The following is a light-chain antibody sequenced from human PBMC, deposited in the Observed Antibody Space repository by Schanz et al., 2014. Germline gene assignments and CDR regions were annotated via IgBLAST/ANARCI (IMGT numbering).Light chain of an antibody. V-gene: IGLV2-11*01. CDR2: NVN. CDR1: SSDVGSYDY. J-gene: IGLJ3*02. Sequence: QSALIQPPSVSGSPGQSVTISCTGTSSDVGSYDYVSWYQQHPGTVPKPMIYNVNTRPSGVPDRFSGSKSGNTASLTISGLQSEDEADYYCCSYAGSTTYWLFGGGTKLTVL. CDR3: CSYAGSTTYWL.